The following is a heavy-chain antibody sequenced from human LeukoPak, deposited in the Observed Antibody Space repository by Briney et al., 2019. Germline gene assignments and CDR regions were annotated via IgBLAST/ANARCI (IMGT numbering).Heavy chain of an antibody. D-gene: IGHD3-9*01. Sequence: PGGSLRLSCAASGFTFSSYNLNWVRQAPGKGLEWVSSITRSSWIYYVDSVKGRFTISRDNAKNSLYLQMNSLRDEDTAVYYCASGREKDDYDILTGLSDHWGQGILVTVSS. CDR2: ITRSSWI. V-gene: IGHV3-48*02. CDR3: ASGREKDDYDILTGLSDH. CDR1: GFTFSSYN. J-gene: IGHJ4*02.